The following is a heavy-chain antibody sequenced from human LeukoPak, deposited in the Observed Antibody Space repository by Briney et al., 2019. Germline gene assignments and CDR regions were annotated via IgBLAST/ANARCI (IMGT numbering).Heavy chain of an antibody. CDR3: ARTPPIRGEYYFDY. CDR2: IYSGGST. V-gene: IGHV3-66*01. D-gene: IGHD3-10*01. CDR1: EFSVGSNY. J-gene: IGHJ4*02. Sequence: GGSLRLSCAASEFSVGSNYMTWVRQAPGKGLEWVSLIYSGGSTYYADSVKGRFTISRDNSKNTLYLQMNSLRAEDTAVYYCARTPPIRGEYYFDYWGQGTLVTVSS.